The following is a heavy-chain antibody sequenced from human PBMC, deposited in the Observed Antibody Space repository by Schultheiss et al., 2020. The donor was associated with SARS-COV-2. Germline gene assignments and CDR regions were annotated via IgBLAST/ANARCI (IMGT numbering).Heavy chain of an antibody. V-gene: IGHV3-20*04. CDR1: GFTFSDYY. J-gene: IGHJ4*02. D-gene: IGHD3-10*01. CDR2: ITWNGART. CDR3: ARGFRELIGDY. Sequence: GESLKISCAASGFTFSDYYMSWIRQAPGKGLEWVSGITWNGARTGYADSLKGRLTISRDNTKNFLYLQMNSLRAEDTAFYYCARGFRELIGDYWGQGVLVTVSS.